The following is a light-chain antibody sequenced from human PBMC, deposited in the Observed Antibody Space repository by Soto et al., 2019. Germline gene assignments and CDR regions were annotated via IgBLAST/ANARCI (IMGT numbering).Light chain of an antibody. CDR2: AAS. J-gene: IGKJ4*01. V-gene: IGKV1-9*01. CDR1: QGISSY. Sequence: ELTQSPSSLSASVGDRVTITCRASQGISSYLAWYQQKPGKAPKLLIYAASTLQSGVPSRFSGSGSGTDFTLTISSLQPEDFATYYCQQLNSYPPGLTFGGGTKVDNK. CDR3: QQLNSYPPGLT.